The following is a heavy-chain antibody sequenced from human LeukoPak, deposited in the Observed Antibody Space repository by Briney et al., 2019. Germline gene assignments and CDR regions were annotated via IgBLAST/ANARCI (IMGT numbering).Heavy chain of an antibody. V-gene: IGHV1-18*04. J-gene: IGHJ4*02. CDR3: ARGGASSGYVDY. CDR1: GYTFTSYG. Sequence: GAPVKVSCKASGYTFTSYGISWVRQAPGQGLEWMGWISAYNGNTNYAQKLQGRVTMTTDTSTSTAYVELRSLRSDDTAVNYCARGGASSGYVDYWGQGTLVTVSS. CDR2: ISAYNGNT. D-gene: IGHD6-19*01.